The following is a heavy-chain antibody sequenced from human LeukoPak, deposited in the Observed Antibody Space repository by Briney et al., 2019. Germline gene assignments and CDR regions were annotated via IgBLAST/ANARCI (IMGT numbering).Heavy chain of an antibody. V-gene: IGHV1-69*13. CDR3: ARVGYALAFDI. CDR2: IIPIFGTA. J-gene: IGHJ3*02. Sequence: ASVKVSCKASGGTFSSYAISWVRQAPGQGLEWMGGIIPIFGTANYAQKFQGRVAITADESTSTAYMELSSLRSEDTAVYYCARVGYALAFDIWGQGTMVTVSS. D-gene: IGHD1-1*01. CDR1: GGTFSSYA.